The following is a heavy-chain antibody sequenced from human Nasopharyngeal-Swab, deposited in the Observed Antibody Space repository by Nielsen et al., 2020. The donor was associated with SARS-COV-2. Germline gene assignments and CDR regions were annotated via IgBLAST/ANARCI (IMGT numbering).Heavy chain of an antibody. J-gene: IGHJ6*02. CDR3: AKTVEYYGSGEGYYGMDV. CDR1: GFTFSSYG. V-gene: IGHV3-30*18. D-gene: IGHD3-10*01. CDR2: ISYDGSNK. Sequence: GGSLRLSCAASGFTFSSYGMHWARQAPGKGLEWVAVISYDGSNKYYADSVKGRFTISRDNSKNTLYLQMNSLRAEDTAVYYCAKTVEYYGSGEGYYGMDVWGQGTTVTVSS.